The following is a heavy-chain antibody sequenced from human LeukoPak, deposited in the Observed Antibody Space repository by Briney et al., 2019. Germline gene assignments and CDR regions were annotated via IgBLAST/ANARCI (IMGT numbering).Heavy chain of an antibody. CDR2: IIPIFGTA. CDR1: GGTFSSYA. J-gene: IGHJ4*02. D-gene: IGHD1/OR15-1a*01. CDR3: ARADEVGNWNNPLNY. Sequence: SVKVSCKASGGTFSSYAISWVRQAPGQGLEWMGGIIPIFGTANYAQKFQGRVTITADGSTSTAYMELSSLRSEDTAVYYCARADEVGNWNNPLNYWGQGTLVTVSS. V-gene: IGHV1-69*13.